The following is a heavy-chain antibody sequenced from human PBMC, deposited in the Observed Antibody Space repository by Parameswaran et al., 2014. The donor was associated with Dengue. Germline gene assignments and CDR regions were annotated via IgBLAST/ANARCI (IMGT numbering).Heavy chain of an antibody. D-gene: IGHD3-22*01. Sequence: GSLRLSCAASGFTFSSNPMGWVRQAPGKGLEWVSTISASGDGTYYADSVKGRFTISRDNSKNTLFLQMNSLRAEDTAVYYCAKERFGSGYNPFDYWGQGTLVTVSS. CDR3: AKERFGSGYNPFDY. J-gene: IGHJ4*02. V-gene: IGHV3-23*01. CDR2: ISASGDGT. CDR1: GFTFSSNP.